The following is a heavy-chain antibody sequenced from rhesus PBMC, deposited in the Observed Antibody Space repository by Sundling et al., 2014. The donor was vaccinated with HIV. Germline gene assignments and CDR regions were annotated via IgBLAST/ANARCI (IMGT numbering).Heavy chain of an antibody. V-gene: IGHV3-103*01. CDR2: INSGGDST. CDR1: GFTFSSYG. Sequence: EVQLVETGGGLVQPGGSLKLSCVASGFTFSSYGMSWVRQAPGKGLEWVSAINSGGDSTYYADSVKGRFTISRDNSKNTLSLQMNSLRAEDTAVYYCAKVQVDGYYVDDYDYYSYFDVWGPGVLVTVSS. CDR3: AKVQVDGYYVDDYDYYSYFDV. D-gene: IGHD3-9*01. J-gene: IGHJ5-1*01.